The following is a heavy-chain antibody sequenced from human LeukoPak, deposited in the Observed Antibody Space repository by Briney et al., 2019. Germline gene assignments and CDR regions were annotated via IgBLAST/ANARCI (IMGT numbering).Heavy chain of an antibody. CDR2: IIPILGIA. Sequence: SVKVSCKASGGTFSSYAISWVRQAPGQGLEWMGRIIPILGIANYAQKFQGRVTITADKSTSTAYMELSSLRSEDTAVYYCARSAMVTPFYYWCQGSLVVVAS. V-gene: IGHV1-69*04. CDR1: GGTFSSYA. CDR3: ARSAMVTPFYY. D-gene: IGHD5-18*01. J-gene: IGHJ4*02.